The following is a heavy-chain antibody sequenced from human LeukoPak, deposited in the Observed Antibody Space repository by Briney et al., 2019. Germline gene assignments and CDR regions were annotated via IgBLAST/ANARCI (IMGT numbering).Heavy chain of an antibody. D-gene: IGHD3-10*01. V-gene: IGHV4-31*03. CDR2: IYYSGST. J-gene: IGHJ5*02. CDR1: GGSISSGGYY. Sequence: PSETLSLTCTVSGGSISSGGYYWHWIRQHPVKGLEWIGSIYYSGSTHSNPSLKSRLTISIDTSKNQFYLKLNSVTAADTALYYCARVRGINNWFDPWGQGTLATVSS. CDR3: ARVRGINNWFDP.